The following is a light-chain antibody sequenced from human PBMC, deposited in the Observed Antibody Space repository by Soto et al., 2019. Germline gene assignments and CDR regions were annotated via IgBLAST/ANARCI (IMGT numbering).Light chain of an antibody. J-gene: IGLJ1*01. CDR2: EVS. CDR3: CSYAGSTPYV. Sequence: QSVLTQPASVSGSPGQSITISCTGTSSDVGSYNLVSWYQQHPGKAPKLMIYEVSKRPSGVSNRFSGSQSGNTASLTISGLQAEDEADYYCCSYAGSTPYVFGTGTKVTVL. V-gene: IGLV2-23*02. CDR1: SSDVGSYNL.